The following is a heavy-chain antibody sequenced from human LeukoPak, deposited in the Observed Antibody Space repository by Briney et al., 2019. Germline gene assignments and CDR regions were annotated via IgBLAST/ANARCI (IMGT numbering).Heavy chain of an antibody. CDR1: GYTFTSYG. J-gene: IGHJ3*02. CDR3: ARDKVVITRDAFDI. V-gene: IGHV1-18*01. CDR2: ISAYNGNT. Sequence: ASVKLSCKASGYTFTSYGISWVRQAPGQGLEWMGWISAYNGNTNYAQKLQGRVTMTTDTSTSTAYMELRSLRSDDTAVYYCARDKVVITRDAFDIWGQGTMVTVSS. D-gene: IGHD3-22*01.